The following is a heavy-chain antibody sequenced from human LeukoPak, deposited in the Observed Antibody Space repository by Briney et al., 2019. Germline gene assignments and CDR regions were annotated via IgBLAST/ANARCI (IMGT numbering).Heavy chain of an antibody. CDR1: GSTFSSYW. Sequence: PGGSLRLSCAASGSTFSSYWMHWVRQAPGKGLVWDSRINSDGSSTSYADSVKGRFTISRDNAKNTLYLQMNSLRAEDTAVYYCARCYYDFWSGYNFDYWGQGTLVTVSS. D-gene: IGHD3-3*01. CDR3: ARCYYDFWSGYNFDY. V-gene: IGHV3-74*01. CDR2: INSDGSST. J-gene: IGHJ4*02.